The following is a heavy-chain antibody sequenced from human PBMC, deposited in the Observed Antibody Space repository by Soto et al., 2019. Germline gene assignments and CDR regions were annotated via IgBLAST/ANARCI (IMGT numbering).Heavy chain of an antibody. J-gene: IGHJ4*01. CDR1: GFTFSNYW. V-gene: IGHV3-74*01. CDR2: INSDGTTI. Sequence: EVQLVESGGGLVQPGGSLRLSCAASGFTFSNYWVHWVRQAPGKGLMWVSRINSDGTTINYADSVEGRFTISRDNAKNTLFLQMNSLRVEDTAVYYCARAGWYRFDYWGQEPWSPSPQ. CDR3: ARAGWYRFDY. D-gene: IGHD6-19*01.